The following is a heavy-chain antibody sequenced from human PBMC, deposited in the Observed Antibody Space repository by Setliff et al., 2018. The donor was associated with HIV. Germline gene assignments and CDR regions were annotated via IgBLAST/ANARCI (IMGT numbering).Heavy chain of an antibody. Sequence: GGSLRLSCTASGFTFSSHNMNWVRQAPGKGLEWVSSISPSGSYIYYADSMKGRFTISRDNAKNSLYLQMNSLTVEDTSVYYCARGDTTPIYPNYMDVWGKGTTVTVSS. V-gene: IGHV3-21*06. CDR3: ARGDTTPIYPNYMDV. J-gene: IGHJ6*03. CDR2: ISPSGSYI. CDR1: GFTFSSHN. D-gene: IGHD2-15*01.